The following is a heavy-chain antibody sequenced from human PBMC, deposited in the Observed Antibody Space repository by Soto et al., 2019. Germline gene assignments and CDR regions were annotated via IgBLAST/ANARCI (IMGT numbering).Heavy chain of an antibody. V-gene: IGHV4-39*01. Sequence: PSETLSLTCTVSGGSISSTSYYWGWIRQPPGKGLEWIGNIYYSDSTYYNPSLKSRVTISVDTSKNQFSLKLSSVTAADTAVYYCARFKLRFLGFEYWGQGTRVTVSS. D-gene: IGHD3-3*01. J-gene: IGHJ4*02. CDR1: GGSISSTSYY. CDR3: ARFKLRFLGFEY. CDR2: IYYSDST.